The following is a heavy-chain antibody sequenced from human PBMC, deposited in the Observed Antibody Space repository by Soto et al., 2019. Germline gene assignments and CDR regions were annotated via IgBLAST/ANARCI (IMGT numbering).Heavy chain of an antibody. D-gene: IGHD6-19*01. V-gene: IGHV4-59*01. Sequence: PSETLSLTCTVSSGSISTYYWSWIRQPPGKGLEWIGYIYYTGSTNYNPSLKTRVAISMDTSKNQFSLNLSSVTAADTAVYYCARESIAVAGNLEYWGQGTLVTVSS. CDR1: SGSISTYY. CDR2: IYYTGST. CDR3: ARESIAVAGNLEY. J-gene: IGHJ4*02.